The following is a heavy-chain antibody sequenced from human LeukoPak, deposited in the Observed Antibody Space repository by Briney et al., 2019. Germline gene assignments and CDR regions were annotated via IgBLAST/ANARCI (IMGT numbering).Heavy chain of an antibody. V-gene: IGHV3-23*01. CDR1: GFTFSSYA. Sequence: GGSLRLSCAASGFTFSSYAMSWVCQAPGKGLEWVSAISGSGGSTYYADSVKGRFTISRDNSKNTLYLQMNSLRAEDTAVYYCAKHTIFGVVTYFDYWGQGTLVTVSS. D-gene: IGHD3-3*01. CDR3: AKHTIFGVVTYFDY. CDR2: ISGSGGST. J-gene: IGHJ4*02.